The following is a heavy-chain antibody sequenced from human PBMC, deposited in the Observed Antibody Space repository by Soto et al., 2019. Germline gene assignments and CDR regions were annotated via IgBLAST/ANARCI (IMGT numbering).Heavy chain of an antibody. D-gene: IGHD3-3*01. CDR2: IIPLLGIT. CDR1: GGSFSSFH. J-gene: IGHJ4*02. Sequence: QVQLVQSGAEVRKPGSSVKVSCKTSGGSFSSFHITWVRQAPGQGLEWMGRIIPLLGITNYAQNFQGRVTITADKSTNTAYMELNSLRYEDTAMYYCARGPSSLGDDWGQGTQITVSS. CDR3: ARGPSSLGDD. V-gene: IGHV1-69*02.